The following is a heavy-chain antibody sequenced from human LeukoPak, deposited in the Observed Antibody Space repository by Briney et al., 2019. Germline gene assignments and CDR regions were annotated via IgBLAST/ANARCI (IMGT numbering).Heavy chain of an antibody. CDR2: IYTSGST. Sequence: SETLSLTCTVSGGSISSGSYYWSWIRQPAGKGLEWIGRIYTSGSTNYNPSLKSRVTISVDTSKNQFSLKLSSVTAADTAVYYCARTINDGSTIFGVAQDVPFSDAFDIWGQGTMVTVSS. V-gene: IGHV4-61*02. CDR3: ARTINDGSTIFGVAQDVPFSDAFDI. CDR1: GGSISSGSYY. J-gene: IGHJ3*02. D-gene: IGHD3-3*01.